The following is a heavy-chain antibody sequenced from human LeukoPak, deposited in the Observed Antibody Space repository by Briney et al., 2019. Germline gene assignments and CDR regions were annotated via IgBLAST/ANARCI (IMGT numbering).Heavy chain of an antibody. CDR2: ISYDGSNK. J-gene: IGHJ4*02. V-gene: IGHV3-30*18. D-gene: IGHD5-18*01. CDR1: GFTFSSCG. CDR3: AKDLRLDTAMAFDY. Sequence: GGSLRLSCAASGFTFSSCGMHWVRQAPGKGLEWVAVISYDGSNKYYADSVKGRFTISRDNSKNTLYLQMNSLRAEDTAVYYRAKDLRLDTAMAFDYWGQGTLVTVSS.